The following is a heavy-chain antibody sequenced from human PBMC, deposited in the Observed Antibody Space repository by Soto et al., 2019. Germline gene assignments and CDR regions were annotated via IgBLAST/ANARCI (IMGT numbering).Heavy chain of an antibody. D-gene: IGHD5-12*01. CDR3: AREADRDGYNSDYFDY. Sequence: SVKVSCKASGGTFSSYAISWVRQAPGQGLEWMGGIIPIFGTANYAQKFQGRVTITADESTSTAYMELSSLRSEDTAVYYCAREADRDGYNSDYFDYWGQGTLVTV. CDR1: GGTFSSYA. V-gene: IGHV1-69*13. CDR2: IIPIFGTA. J-gene: IGHJ4*02.